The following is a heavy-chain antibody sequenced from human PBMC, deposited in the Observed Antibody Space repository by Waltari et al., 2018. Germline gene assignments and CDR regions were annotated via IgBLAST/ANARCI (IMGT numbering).Heavy chain of an antibody. CDR1: DYSISDGSS. J-gene: IGHJ4*02. CDR3: ARSTVIDSYFDS. D-gene: IGHD3-22*01. Sequence: QVQLQESGPGVVKPSETLSLTCGVSDYSISDGSSWGWIRQPPGKGLGWIGTVSHGGSPYYIPPLKNRLTISVDTTKNQFSLRLSSVTAADTAVYYCARSTVIDSYFDSWGQGTLVTVSS. V-gene: IGHV4-38-2*01. CDR2: VSHGGSP.